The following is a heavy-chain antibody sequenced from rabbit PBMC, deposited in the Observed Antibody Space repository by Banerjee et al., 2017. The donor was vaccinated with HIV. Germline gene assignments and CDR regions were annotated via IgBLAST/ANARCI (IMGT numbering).Heavy chain of an antibody. Sequence: QSLEESGGDLVKPGASLTLTCKASGFSFSSGYDMCWVRQAPGKGLEWIGCIYIDGSGSAYYASWVISRFTISKTSSTTVTLQMTSLTAADTATYFCARSVGNSSDLWGPGTLV. CDR1: GFSFSSGYD. J-gene: IGHJ6*01. D-gene: IGHD8-1*01. CDR3: ARSVGNSSDL. V-gene: IGHV1S40*01. CDR2: IYIDGSGSA.